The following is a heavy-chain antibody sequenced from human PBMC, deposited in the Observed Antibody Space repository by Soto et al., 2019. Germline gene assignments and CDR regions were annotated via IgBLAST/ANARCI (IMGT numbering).Heavy chain of an antibody. J-gene: IGHJ4*02. V-gene: IGHV4-39*01. D-gene: IGHD3-10*01. CDR1: GGSISSSSYY. Sequence: SETLSLTCTVSGGSISSSSYYWGWIRQPPGKGLEWIGSIYYSGSTYYNPSLKSRVTISVDTSKNQFSLQLSSVTAADTAVYYCARLGYYYGSGSYQRAFDYWGQGTLVTVSS. CDR3: ARLGYYYGSGSYQRAFDY. CDR2: IYYSGST.